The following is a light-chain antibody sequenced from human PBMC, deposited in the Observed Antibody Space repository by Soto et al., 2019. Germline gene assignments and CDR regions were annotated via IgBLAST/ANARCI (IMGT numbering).Light chain of an antibody. V-gene: IGKV1-39*01. CDR3: QQSYNTPWT. Sequence: DIQMTQSPSSMSASVGDRVTITCRARQRLSSDLHWYQQKPGKAPKLLIYAASSLQSGVPSRFSGSGSGTDFTLTISSLQPEDFATYYCQQSYNTPWTFGQGTKVEIK. CDR1: QRLSSD. CDR2: AAS. J-gene: IGKJ1*01.